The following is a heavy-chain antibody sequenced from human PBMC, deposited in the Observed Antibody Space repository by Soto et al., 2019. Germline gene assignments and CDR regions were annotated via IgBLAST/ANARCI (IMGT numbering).Heavy chain of an antibody. CDR2: ISGSGGST. J-gene: IGHJ3*02. V-gene: IGHV3-23*01. Sequence: PGGSLRLSCAASGFTFSSYAMSWVRQAPGKGLEWVSAISGSGGSTYYADSVKGRFTISRDNSKNTLYLQMNGLRAEDTAVYYCAKDRAPAVAEPIDAFDIWGQGTMVTVSS. CDR3: AKDRAPAVAEPIDAFDI. D-gene: IGHD6-19*01. CDR1: GFTFSSYA.